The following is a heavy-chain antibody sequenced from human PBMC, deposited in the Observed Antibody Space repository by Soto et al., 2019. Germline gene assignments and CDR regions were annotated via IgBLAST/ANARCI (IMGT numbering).Heavy chain of an antibody. CDR2: ISAHNGNT. V-gene: IGHV1-18*01. J-gene: IGHJ4*02. CDR3: ARGRHGDY. Sequence: QVHLVQSGAEVKKPGASVKVSCKGSGYIFTTYGITWVRQAPGQGLEWMGWISAHNGNTNNAQKLQGRDTVTRDASTSTAYMELRNLRSHDTAVYYCARGRHGDYWGQGALVTGSS. CDR1: GYIFTTYG.